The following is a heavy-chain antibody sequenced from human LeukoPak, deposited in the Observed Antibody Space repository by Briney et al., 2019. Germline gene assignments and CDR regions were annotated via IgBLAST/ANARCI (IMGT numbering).Heavy chain of an antibody. CDR3: ARDTTGLRIVVVTTYYFDY. Sequence: GGSLRLSCAASGFTFSSYWMSWVRQAPGKGLEWVANIKQDGSEKYYVGSVKGRFTISRDNAKNSLYLQMNSLRAEDTAVYYCARDTTGLRIVVVTTYYFDYWGQGTLVTVSS. CDR2: IKQDGSEK. D-gene: IGHD3-22*01. J-gene: IGHJ4*02. CDR1: GFTFSSYW. V-gene: IGHV3-7*01.